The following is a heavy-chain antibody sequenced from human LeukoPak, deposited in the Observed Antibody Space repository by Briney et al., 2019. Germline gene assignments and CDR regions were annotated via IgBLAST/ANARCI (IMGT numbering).Heavy chain of an antibody. CDR2: ISGSGDST. CDR3: AKGSSTSCYAANDY. Sequence: GGSQTLFCAASGFTFSSYAMSWVRQAPGKGLEWVSVISGSGDSTYHADSVKGRFTISRDNSKNTLYLQMNSLRAEDTAIYYCAKGSSTSCYAANDYWGQRWLPTVSS. J-gene: IGHJ4*02. V-gene: IGHV3-23*01. CDR1: GFTFSSYA. D-gene: IGHD2-2*01.